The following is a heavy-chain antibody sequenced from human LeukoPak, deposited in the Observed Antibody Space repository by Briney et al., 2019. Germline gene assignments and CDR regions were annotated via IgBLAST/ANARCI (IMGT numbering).Heavy chain of an antibody. CDR1: GYTFTSYG. D-gene: IGHD3-9*01. CDR2: ISAYNGNT. J-gene: IGHJ6*03. V-gene: IGHV1-18*01. Sequence: GASVKVSCKASGYTFTSYGISWVRQAPGQGLEWMGWISAYNGNTNYAQKLQGRVTMTTDTSTSTAYMELRSLRSEDTAVYYCARGPKDILTGYSFGIYRYYYYMDVWGKGTTVTVSS. CDR3: ARGPKDILTGYSFGIYRYYYYMDV.